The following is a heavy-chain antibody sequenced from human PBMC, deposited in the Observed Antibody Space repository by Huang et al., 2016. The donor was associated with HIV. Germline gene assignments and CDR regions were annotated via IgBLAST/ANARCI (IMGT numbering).Heavy chain of an antibody. CDR2: VSHSGLS. V-gene: IGHV4-34*02. J-gene: IGHJ4*02. CDR1: GGSLSDYY. Sequence: QVQLQQWGAGLLKPSGVLSLKCAVYGGSLSDYYWTWSRQSPGKGLEWIGEVSHSGLSTYNPSLRSRVTMSVNMSKNQFSLNLTSLTVADTAVYYCARPRMTATSSDSTWSFFDSWGQGTLVIVSS. D-gene: IGHD2-21*02. CDR3: ARPRMTATSSDSTWSFFDS.